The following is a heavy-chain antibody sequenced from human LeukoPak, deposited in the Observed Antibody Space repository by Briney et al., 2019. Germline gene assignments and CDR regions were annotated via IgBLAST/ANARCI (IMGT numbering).Heavy chain of an antibody. CDR3: ARDTPGASWLPI. CDR1: GGTFSSYA. D-gene: IGHD3-22*01. J-gene: IGHJ3*02. V-gene: IGHV1-69*04. Sequence: GASVKVSCKASGGTFSSYAISWVRQAPGQGLEWMGRIIPILGIANYAQKFQGRVTITADKSTSTAYMELRSLRSDDTAVYYCARDTPGASWLPIWGQGTMVTVSS. CDR2: IIPILGIA.